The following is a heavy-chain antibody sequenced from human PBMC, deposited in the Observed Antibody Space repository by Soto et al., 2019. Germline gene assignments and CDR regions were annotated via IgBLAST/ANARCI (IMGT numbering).Heavy chain of an antibody. CDR2: IIPILGIA. V-gene: IGHV1-69*02. CDR1: GGTFSSYT. CDR3: ARVNLGSSYGEMDV. J-gene: IGHJ6*04. D-gene: IGHD5-18*01. Sequence: QVQLVQSGAEVKKPGSSVKVSCKASGGTFSSYTISWVRQAPGQGLEWMGRIIPILGIANYAQKFQGRVTITADKSTSTAYTELSSLRSEDTAVYYCARVNLGSSYGEMDVWGKGTTVTVSS.